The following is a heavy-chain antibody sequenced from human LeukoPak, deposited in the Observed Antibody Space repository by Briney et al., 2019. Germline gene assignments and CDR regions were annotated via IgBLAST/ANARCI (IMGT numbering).Heavy chain of an antibody. Sequence: PGGSLRLSCVASGFTVSSNYTSWVRQAPGKGLEWVSVIYSGGSTYYADSVKGRFTISRDNSKNTLYLQMNSLRVEDTAVYYCARDYGVAEGYWGQGTLVTVSS. J-gene: IGHJ4*02. CDR2: IYSGGST. CDR3: ARDYGVAEGY. CDR1: GFTVSSNY. D-gene: IGHD6-19*01. V-gene: IGHV3-53*01.